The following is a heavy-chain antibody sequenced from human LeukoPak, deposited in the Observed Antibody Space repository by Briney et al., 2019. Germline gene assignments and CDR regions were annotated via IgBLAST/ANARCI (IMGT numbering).Heavy chain of an antibody. CDR2: ISGSGGST. CDR1: GGTFSSYA. CDR3: AGGPGITPDY. Sequence: ASVKVSCKASGGTFSSYAMSWVRQAPGKGLEWVSAISGSGGSTYYADSVKGRFTISRGNSKNTLYLQMNSLRAEDTAVYYCAGGPGITPDYWGQGTLVTVSS. J-gene: IGHJ4*02. D-gene: IGHD3-16*01. V-gene: IGHV3-23*01.